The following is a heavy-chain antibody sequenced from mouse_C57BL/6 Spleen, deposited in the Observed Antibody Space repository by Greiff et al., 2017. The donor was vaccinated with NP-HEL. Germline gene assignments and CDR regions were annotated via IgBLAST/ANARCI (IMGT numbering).Heavy chain of an antibody. CDR1: GFTFSDYG. CDR2: ISSGSSTI. D-gene: IGHD2-12*01. J-gene: IGHJ3*01. V-gene: IGHV5-17*01. Sequence: EVQVVESGGGLVKPGGSLKLSCAASGFTFSDYGMHWVRQAPEKGLEWVAYISSGSSTIYYADTVKGRFTISRDNAKNTLFLQMTSLRSEDTAMYYCARDSPFFSDWGQGTLVTVSA. CDR3: ARDSPFFSD.